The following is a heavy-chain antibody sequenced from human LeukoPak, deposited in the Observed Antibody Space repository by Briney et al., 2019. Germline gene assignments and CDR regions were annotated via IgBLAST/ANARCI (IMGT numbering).Heavy chain of an antibody. CDR3: ASSEDSSGYYPVLDY. CDR1: GYTFTSYA. V-gene: IGHV1-3*01. J-gene: IGHJ4*02. Sequence: ASVKVSCKASGYTFTSYAMHWVRQAPGQGLEWMGWINAGNGNTKYSQKFQGRVTITRDTSASTAYMELSSLRSEDTAVYYCASSEDSSGYYPVLDYWGQGTLVTVSS. D-gene: IGHD3-22*01. CDR2: INAGNGNT.